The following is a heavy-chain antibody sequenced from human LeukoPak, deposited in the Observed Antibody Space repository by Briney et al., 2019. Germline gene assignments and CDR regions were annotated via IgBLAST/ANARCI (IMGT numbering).Heavy chain of an antibody. CDR1: GFSLSTSGMC. CDR2: IDWDDDK. CDR3: ARIRLSGSGSYFGFDP. J-gene: IGHJ5*02. Sequence: SAPTLVKPTQTLTLTSNFTGFSLSTSGMCVSWIRQPPGKALEWLARIDWDDDKYYSTSLKTSLTISKDTSKNQVVLTMTNMDPVDTATYYCARIRLSGSGSYFGFDPWGQGTLVTVSS. V-gene: IGHV2-70*11. D-gene: IGHD3-10*01.